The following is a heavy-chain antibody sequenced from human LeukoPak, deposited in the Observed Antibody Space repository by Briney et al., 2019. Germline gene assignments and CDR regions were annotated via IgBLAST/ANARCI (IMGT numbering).Heavy chain of an antibody. CDR3: ALGAPIPYSSSWNY. J-gene: IGHJ4*02. Sequence: GASVKVSCKASGYTFTCYYMHWVRQAPGQGLEWMGWINPNSGVTNYAQKFQGRVTMTRDTSISTAYMEVSRLISDDTAVYYCALGAPIPYSSSWNYWGQGTLVTVSS. CDR1: GYTFTCYY. D-gene: IGHD6-13*01. V-gene: IGHV1-2*02. CDR2: INPNSGVT.